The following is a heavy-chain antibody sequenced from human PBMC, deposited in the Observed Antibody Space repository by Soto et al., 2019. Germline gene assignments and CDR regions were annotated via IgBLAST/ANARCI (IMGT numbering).Heavy chain of an antibody. CDR2: IWYDGSNK. V-gene: IGHV3-33*01. J-gene: IGHJ6*02. CDR1: GFTFSSYG. Sequence: GGSLRLSCAASGFTFSSYGMHWVRQAPGKGLEWVAVIWYDGSNKYYADSVKGRFTISRDNSKNTLYLQMNSLRAEDTAVYYCARDSNVAVLIQDYYYYYGMDVWGQGTMVTVSS. CDR3: ARDSNVAVLIQDYYYYYGMDV. D-gene: IGHD5-18*01.